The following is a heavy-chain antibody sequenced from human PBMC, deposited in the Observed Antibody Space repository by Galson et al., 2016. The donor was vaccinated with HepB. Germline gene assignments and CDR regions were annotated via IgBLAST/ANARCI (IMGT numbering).Heavy chain of an antibody. J-gene: IGHJ4*02. Sequence: QSGAEVTKPGESLKISCKGSGFRFTSFWIGWVRQMPGKGLEWMVIIYPGDSNTIYSPSFQGQVSISADKSISTAYLHWNSLKASDTAMYYCARGLATSGFIDYWGQGILVTVSS. CDR2: IYPGDSNT. CDR3: ARGLATSGFIDY. V-gene: IGHV5-51*01. CDR1: GFRFTSFW. D-gene: IGHD3-22*01.